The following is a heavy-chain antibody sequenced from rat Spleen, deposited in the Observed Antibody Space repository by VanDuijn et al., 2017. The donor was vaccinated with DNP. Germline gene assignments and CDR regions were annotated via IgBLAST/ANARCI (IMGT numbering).Heavy chain of an antibody. CDR3: TRGAGRFAY. D-gene: IGHD4-1*01. J-gene: IGHJ3*01. CDR2: ISTSGSRT. CDR1: GFTFSNFY. Sequence: EVQVVESGGGLVQPGKSLKLSCVGSGFTFSNFYMAWVRQAPKKGLEWVATISTSGSRTYYLDSVKGRFTISRDNAKSTLYLQMDSLRSEDTATYYCTRGAGRFAYWGQGTLVTVSS. V-gene: IGHV5-27*01.